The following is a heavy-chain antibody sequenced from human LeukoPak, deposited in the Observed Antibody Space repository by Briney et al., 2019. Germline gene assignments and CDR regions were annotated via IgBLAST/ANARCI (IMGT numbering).Heavy chain of an antibody. CDR3: ARMIETRYFDL. D-gene: IGHD3-22*01. J-gene: IGHJ2*01. Sequence: PSETLSLTCTVSGGSISSSSYYWGWIRQPPGKGLEWIGSIYYSGSTYYNPSLKSRVTISVDTSKNQFSLKLSSVTAADTAVYYCARMIETRYFDLWGRGTLVTVSS. CDR2: IYYSGST. CDR1: GGSISSSSYY. V-gene: IGHV4-39*07.